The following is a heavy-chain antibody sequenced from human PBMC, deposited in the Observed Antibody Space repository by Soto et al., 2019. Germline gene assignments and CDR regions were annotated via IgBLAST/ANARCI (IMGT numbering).Heavy chain of an antibody. J-gene: IGHJ2*01. D-gene: IGHD1-7*01. V-gene: IGHV4-30-2*01. CDR2: IYHGGNT. CDR1: GGSISSGGYS. CDR3: AREDGTTVRYFDL. Sequence: QLQLQESGPGLVKPSQTLSLTCAVSGGSISSGGYSWNWIRQPPGKGLEWIGYIYHGGNTYYNPSLRSRVTISVDRSKNQFSLQLSSVTAADTAVYYCAREDGTTVRYFDLWGRGNLVPVSS.